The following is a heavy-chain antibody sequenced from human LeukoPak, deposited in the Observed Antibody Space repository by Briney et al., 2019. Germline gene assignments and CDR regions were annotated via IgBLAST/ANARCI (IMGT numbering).Heavy chain of an antibody. CDR2: ITRSSSYI. D-gene: IGHD3-9*01. CDR3: ARDYRPGYYDSLTGYYPNYYGMDV. Sequence: GRSLRLSCAPSGFTFTSFSMNCVCQAPGKGLEWVSSITRSSSYINYADSVKGRFTIYRDNAKNSLYMQMNSLRAEDSAVYYCARDYRPGYYDSLTGYYPNYYGMDVWGQGTTVTVSS. CDR1: GFTFTSFS. V-gene: IGHV3-21*01. J-gene: IGHJ6*02.